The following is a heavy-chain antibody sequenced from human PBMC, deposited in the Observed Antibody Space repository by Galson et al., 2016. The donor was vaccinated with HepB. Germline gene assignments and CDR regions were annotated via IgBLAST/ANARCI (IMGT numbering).Heavy chain of an antibody. CDR1: GFIFSSYA. D-gene: IGHD4-17*01. Sequence: SLRLSCAASGFIFSSYAMHWVRQAPGKGLEWVAVISYDGSSKYYADSVKGRFTISRDNAKNTLYLQMNSLRVEDTAVFYCAKEEDHGEGPINFDYWGQGTLVTVSS. V-gene: IGHV3-30*18. J-gene: IGHJ4*02. CDR3: AKEEDHGEGPINFDY. CDR2: ISYDGSSK.